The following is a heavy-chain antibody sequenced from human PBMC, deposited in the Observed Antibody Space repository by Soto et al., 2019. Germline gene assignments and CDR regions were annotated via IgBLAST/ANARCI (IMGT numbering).Heavy chain of an antibody. CDR2: IIPILGIA. Sequence: QVQLVQSGAEVKKPGSSVKVSCKASGGTFSSYTISWVRQAPGQGLEWMGRIIPILGIANYAQKFQGRVTXXAXKXXSTAYMELSSLRSEDTAVYYCARFANGDTAMVVGYWGQGTLVTVSS. J-gene: IGHJ4*02. CDR1: GGTFSSYT. V-gene: IGHV1-69*02. D-gene: IGHD5-18*01. CDR3: ARFANGDTAMVVGY.